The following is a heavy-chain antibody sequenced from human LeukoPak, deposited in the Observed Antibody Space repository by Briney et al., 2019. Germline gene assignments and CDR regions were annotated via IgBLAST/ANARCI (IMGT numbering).Heavy chain of an antibody. CDR2: IYHSGST. Sequence: SETLSLTCAVSGGSISSGGYFWSWIRQPPGKGLEWIGYIYHSGSTYYNPSLKSRVTISVDRSKNQFSLKLSSVTAADTAVYYCARGLGDILTGYPSWGYFDYWGQGTLVTVSS. J-gene: IGHJ4*02. V-gene: IGHV4-30-2*01. CDR1: GGSISSGGYF. CDR3: ARGLGDILTGYPSWGYFDY. D-gene: IGHD3-9*01.